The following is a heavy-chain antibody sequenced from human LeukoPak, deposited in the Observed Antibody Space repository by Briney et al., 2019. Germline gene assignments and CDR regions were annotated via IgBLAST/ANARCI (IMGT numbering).Heavy chain of an antibody. D-gene: IGHD3-10*01. CDR1: GGSISSSSYY. CDR3: ARGVRSGYYYLYGMDV. Sequence: PSETLSLTCTVSGGSISSSSYYWGWIRQPPGKGLEWIGSIYYSGSTYYNPSLKSRVTMSVDTSKNQISLKLSSVTAADTAVYYCARGVRSGYYYLYGMDVWGQGTTVTVSS. J-gene: IGHJ6*02. CDR2: IYYSGST. V-gene: IGHV4-39*07.